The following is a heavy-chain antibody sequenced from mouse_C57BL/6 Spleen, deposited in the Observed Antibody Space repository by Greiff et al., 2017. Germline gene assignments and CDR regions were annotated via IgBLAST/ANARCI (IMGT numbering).Heavy chain of an antibody. J-gene: IGHJ4*01. V-gene: IGHV1-62-2*01. D-gene: IGHD3-1*01. CDR3: ARHESRAPKMDY. Sequence: QVQLQQSGAELVKPGASVKLSCKASGYTFTEYTIHWVKQRPGQGLEWIGWFYPGSGSTKYNEKFKDKASLTADKSSSTVYMELSRLTYEDSAVYFCARHESRAPKMDYWGQGTSVTVSS. CDR1: GYTFTEYT. CDR2: FYPGSGST.